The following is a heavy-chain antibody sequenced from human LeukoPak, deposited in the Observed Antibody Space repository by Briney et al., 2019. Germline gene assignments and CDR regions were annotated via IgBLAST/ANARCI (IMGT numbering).Heavy chain of an antibody. CDR1: GGSFSGYY. J-gene: IGHJ4*02. V-gene: IGHV4-34*01. CDR3: ARAYCGGDCYSRPL. D-gene: IGHD2-21*02. CDR2: INHSGST. Sequence: SETLSLTCAVYGGSFSGYYWSWIRQPPGKGLEWIGEINHSGSTNYNPSLKSRVTISVGTSKNQFSLKLSSVTAADTAVYYCARAYCGGDCYSRPLWGQGTLVTVSS.